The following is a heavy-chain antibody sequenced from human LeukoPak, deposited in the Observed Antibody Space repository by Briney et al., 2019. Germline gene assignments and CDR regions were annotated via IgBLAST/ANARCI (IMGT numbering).Heavy chain of an antibody. CDR2: VSAHGLDK. V-gene: IGHV3-30*04. CDR1: GFAFSSYA. J-gene: IGHJ3*02. Sequence: GGSLRLSCAASGFAFSSYAMHWVRQAPGKGLEWLAVVSAHGLDKFYADSVKGRFTISRDNSKNTLYLQMNSLRAEDTAVYYCAKVLELRPGAFDIWGQGTMVTVSS. CDR3: AKVLELRPGAFDI. D-gene: IGHD1-7*01.